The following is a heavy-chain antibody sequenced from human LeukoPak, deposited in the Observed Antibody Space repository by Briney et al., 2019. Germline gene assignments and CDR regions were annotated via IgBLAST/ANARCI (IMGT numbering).Heavy chain of an antibody. CDR2: INTNTGNP. CDR1: GYTFTSYA. Sequence: ASVKVSCKASGYTFTSYAMNWVRQAPVQGLQWMGWINTNTGNPTYAQGFTGRFVFSLDTSVSTAYLQISSLKAEDTAVYYCARDRYYDFWSGYSDYYYGMDVWGQGTMVTVSS. D-gene: IGHD3-3*01. CDR3: ARDRYYDFWSGYSDYYYGMDV. J-gene: IGHJ6*02. V-gene: IGHV7-4-1*02.